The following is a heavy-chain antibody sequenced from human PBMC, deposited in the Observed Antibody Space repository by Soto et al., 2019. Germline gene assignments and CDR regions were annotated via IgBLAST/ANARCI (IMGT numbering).Heavy chain of an antibody. V-gene: IGHV3-30*18. CDR2: VSYEGSVQ. Sequence: QVQLVDSGGGVVQPGGSLRLSCAASGFSFNNYGMHWVRQAPGKGLEWVAVVSYEGSVQYYTDSAKGRFTISRDNSKNTLYLQMNSLRDDDTAVYHCAKEISPKAGKWYFDLWGRGTLVTVSS. J-gene: IGHJ2*01. CDR1: GFSFNNYG. CDR3: AKEISPKAGKWYFDL. D-gene: IGHD6-19*01.